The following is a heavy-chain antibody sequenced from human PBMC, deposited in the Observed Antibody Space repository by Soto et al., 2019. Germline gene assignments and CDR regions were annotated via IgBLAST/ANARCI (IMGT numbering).Heavy chain of an antibody. D-gene: IGHD3-22*01. CDR2: ISGSGGST. Sequence: GGCLRLSCAASGITFSSYAMSWVRQAPGKGLEWVSAISGSGGSTYYADSVKGRFTISRDNSKTTLYLHMNSLRAEDTAVYYCAKDIAKRSSGYYYDFDYWGQGTLVTVSS. CDR1: GITFSSYA. CDR3: AKDIAKRSSGYYYDFDY. J-gene: IGHJ4*02. V-gene: IGHV3-23*01.